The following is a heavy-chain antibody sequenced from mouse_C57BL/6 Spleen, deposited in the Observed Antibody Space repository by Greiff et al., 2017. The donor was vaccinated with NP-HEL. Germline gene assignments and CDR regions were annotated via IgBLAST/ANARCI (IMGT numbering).Heavy chain of an antibody. CDR3: ARWDYGSSYAWFAY. V-gene: IGHV1-53*01. Sequence: QVQLQQPGTELVKPGASVKLSCKASGYNFTSYWMHWVKQRPGQGLEWIGNINPSNGGTNYNEKFKSKATLTVDKSSSTAYMQLSSLTSEDSAVYYCARWDYGSSYAWFAYWGQGTLVTVSA. CDR1: GYNFTSYW. CDR2: INPSNGGT. D-gene: IGHD1-1*01. J-gene: IGHJ3*01.